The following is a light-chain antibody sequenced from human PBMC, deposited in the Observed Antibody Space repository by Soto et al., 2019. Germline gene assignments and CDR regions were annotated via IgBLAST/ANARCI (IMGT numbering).Light chain of an antibody. Sequence: QSALTQPPSVSGSPGQSVTIPCTGTSSDVGSYNRVSWYQQPPGTAPKLMIYEVSNRPSGVPDRFSGSKSGNTASLTISGLQAEDEAAYYCSLYTSSSTYVFGTGTKVTVL. CDR3: SLYTSSSTYV. CDR2: EVS. V-gene: IGLV2-18*01. CDR1: SSDVGSYNR. J-gene: IGLJ1*01.